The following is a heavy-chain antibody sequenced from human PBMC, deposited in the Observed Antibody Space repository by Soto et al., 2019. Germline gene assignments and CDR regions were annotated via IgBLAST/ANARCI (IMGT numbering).Heavy chain of an antibody. V-gene: IGHV1-8*01. D-gene: IGHD2-15*01. CDR1: GYTFTSYD. J-gene: IGHJ6*03. CDR3: ARGKGVVAVRGSYYFMDV. CDR2: INPNSGNT. Sequence: ASVKVSCKASGYTFTSYDINWVRQATGQGLEWMGRINPNSGNTSYAQKFQGRVTMTRDTSISTAYMELSSLRSEDTAVYYCARGKGVVAVRGSYYFMDVWGKGTTVIVSS.